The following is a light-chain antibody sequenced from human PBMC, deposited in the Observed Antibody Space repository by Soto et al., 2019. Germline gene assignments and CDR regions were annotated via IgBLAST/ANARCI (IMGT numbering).Light chain of an antibody. CDR3: QRSYSTPLFT. CDR2: AAS. J-gene: IGKJ3*01. Sequence: DIQMTQSPSSLSASVGDRVTITCRASQSISSYLNWYQQKPGKAPKLLIYAASSLQSGVPSRFSGSGSGTDCTLTISSLQPEDFATYYCQRSYSTPLFTFGPGTKVDIK. CDR1: QSISSY. V-gene: IGKV1-39*01.